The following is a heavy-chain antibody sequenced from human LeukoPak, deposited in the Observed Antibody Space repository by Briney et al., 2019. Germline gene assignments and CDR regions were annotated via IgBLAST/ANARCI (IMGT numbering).Heavy chain of an antibody. D-gene: IGHD1-26*01. J-gene: IGHJ6*02. V-gene: IGHV3-30*18. CDR2: ISYDGSNK. Sequence: GGSLRLSCAASGFTFSSYGMHWVRQAPGKGLEGVAVISYDGSNKYYADSVKGRFTISRDNSKNTLYLQMNSLRAEDTAVYYCAKAGSYYYYYGMDVWGQGTPVTVSS. CDR1: GFTFSSYG. CDR3: AKAGSYYYYYGMDV.